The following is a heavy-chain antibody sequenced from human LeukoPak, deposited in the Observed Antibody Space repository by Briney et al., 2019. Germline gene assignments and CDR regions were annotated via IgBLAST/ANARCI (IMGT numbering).Heavy chain of an antibody. CDR1: GFTFSSYA. J-gene: IGHJ4*02. V-gene: IGHV3-64*04. D-gene: IGHD3-3*01. Sequence: GGSLRLSCSASGFTFSSYAMHWVRQAPGKGLEYVSAISSNGGSTYYADSVKGRFTISRDNAKKSLYLQMNSLRAEDTAVYYCASGVNYFDYWGQGTLVTVSS. CDR2: ISSNGGST. CDR3: ASGVNYFDY.